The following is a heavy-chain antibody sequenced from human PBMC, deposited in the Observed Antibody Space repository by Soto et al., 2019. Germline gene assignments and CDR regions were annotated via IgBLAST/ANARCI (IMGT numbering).Heavy chain of an antibody. D-gene: IGHD3-10*01. CDR1: GFTFSNYA. CDR2: IAYDESHL. Sequence: QVQLVESGGGVVQPGGSLRLSCAASGFTFSNYAMNWVRQAPGKGLEWLAIIAYDESHLDYADSVKGRFTISRDNSNNTLYLHMSSLSADDTAVYFCASELPPKAIRGVMDSWGQGTLVTVSS. V-gene: IGHV3-30-3*01. CDR3: ASELPPKAIRGVMDS. J-gene: IGHJ5*02.